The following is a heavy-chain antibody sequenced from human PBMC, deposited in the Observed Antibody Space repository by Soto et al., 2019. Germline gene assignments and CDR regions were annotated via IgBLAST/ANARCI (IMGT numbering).Heavy chain of an antibody. V-gene: IGHV3-23*01. CDR1: GFTFSSYA. J-gene: IGHJ6*02. CDR3: AKLLAPFIDIGYGMDV. CDR2: ITGSGGGT. Sequence: GGSLRLSCAASGFTFSSYAMSWVRQAPGKGLEWVSAITGSGGGTYYADSVKGRFTVSRDNSKNTLYLQMNSLRAEDTAVYYCAKLLAPFIDIGYGMDVCGQGTTVPVSS.